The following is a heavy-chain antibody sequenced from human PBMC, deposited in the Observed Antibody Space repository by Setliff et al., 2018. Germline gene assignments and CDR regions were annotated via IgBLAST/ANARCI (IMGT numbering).Heavy chain of an antibody. D-gene: IGHD3-3*01. Sequence: SVKVSCKASGGTFDNKPISWVRQAPGQGPEWMGGIIPIFGTADYARKFQARVTITADESTNTAYMELRSLSSDDTAVYYCASRAPPPREAFGGNYYYYMDVWGEGTTVTVSS. J-gene: IGHJ6*03. CDR1: GGTFDNKP. CDR2: IIPIFGTA. CDR3: ASRAPPPREAFGGNYYYYMDV. V-gene: IGHV1-69*13.